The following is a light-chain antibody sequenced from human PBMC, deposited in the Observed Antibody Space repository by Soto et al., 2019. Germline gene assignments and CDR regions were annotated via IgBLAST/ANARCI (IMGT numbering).Light chain of an antibody. V-gene: IGKV1-27*01. CDR3: QKYNSAPLT. Sequence: DIQVTQSPPTLSASVGDRVTITCRASQTISTWMAWYQQKPGKVPKLLIYAAPTLQSGVPSRFSGSGSGTDFTLTISSLQPEDVATYYCQKYNSAPLTFGGGTKVDIK. J-gene: IGKJ4*01. CDR1: QTISTW. CDR2: AAP.